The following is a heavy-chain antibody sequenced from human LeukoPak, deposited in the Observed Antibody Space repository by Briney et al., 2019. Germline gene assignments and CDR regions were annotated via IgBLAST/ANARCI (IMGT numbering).Heavy chain of an antibody. CDR1: GGSISSSFYY. J-gene: IGHJ3*02. CDR2: IYYSGST. CDR3: ARDHVYCSSSRAFDI. Sequence: SETLSLTCTVSGGSISSSFYYWGWIRQPPGKGLEWIGYIYYSGSTYYNPSLKSRVTISVDTSKNQFSLRLSSVTAADTAVYYCARDHVYCSSSRAFDIWGQGTMVTVSS. D-gene: IGHD6-6*01. V-gene: IGHV4-30-4*08.